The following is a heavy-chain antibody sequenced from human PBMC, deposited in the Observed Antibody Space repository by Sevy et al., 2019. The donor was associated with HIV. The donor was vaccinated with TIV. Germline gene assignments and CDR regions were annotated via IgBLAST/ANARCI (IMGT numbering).Heavy chain of an antibody. CDR2: FYLGGST. CDR1: GYSISSGYY. Sequence: SETLSLTCTVSGYSISSGYYWGWIRQSPGKGLGWIGSFYLGGSTYYNPSLKSRVTISPDSSKNQFSLKLNSVTAADTAVYFCVRLVTAVVHYFDYWGQGTLVTVSS. CDR3: VRLVTAVVHYFDY. V-gene: IGHV4-38-2*02. D-gene: IGHD5-18*01. J-gene: IGHJ4*02.